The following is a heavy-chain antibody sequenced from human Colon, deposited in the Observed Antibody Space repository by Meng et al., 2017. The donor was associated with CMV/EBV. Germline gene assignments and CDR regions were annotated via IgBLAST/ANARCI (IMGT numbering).Heavy chain of an antibody. J-gene: IGHJ4*02. Sequence: GESLKISCAASGFTFSYFEMNWVRQAPGKGLEWVAVISYDGSNKYYADSVKGRFTISRDNSKNTLYLQMNSLRAEDTAVYYCARKSIAARHFDYWGQGTLVTVSS. CDR2: ISYDGSNK. CDR1: GFTFSYFE. V-gene: IGHV3-30*04. CDR3: ARKSIAARHFDY. D-gene: IGHD6-6*01.